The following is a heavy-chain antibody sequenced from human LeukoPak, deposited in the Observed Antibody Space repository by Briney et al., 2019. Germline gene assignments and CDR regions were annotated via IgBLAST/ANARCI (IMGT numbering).Heavy chain of an antibody. V-gene: IGHV3-53*04. CDR3: ARGGAAHLAPSQFDP. J-gene: IGHJ5*02. Sequence: GGSLRLSCAASGFTVSSNYMSWVRQAPGEGLEWVSVIYSGGSTYYADSVKGRFTISRHNSKNTLYLQMNSLGAEDTAVYYCARGGAAHLAPSQFDPRGQGTLVTVSS. CDR2: IYSGGST. CDR1: GFTVSSNY. D-gene: IGHD6-13*01.